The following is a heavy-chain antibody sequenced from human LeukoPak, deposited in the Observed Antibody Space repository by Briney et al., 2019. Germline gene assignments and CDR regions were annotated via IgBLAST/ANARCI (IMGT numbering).Heavy chain of an antibody. CDR1: GFTLRSYA. V-gene: IGHV3-21*01. CDR2: ISRSSSYI. D-gene: IGHD3-9*01. CDR3: ARDWPPADYDILTGGPDY. J-gene: IGHJ4*02. Sequence: PGGSLRLSCTASGFTLRSYAMSWVRQAPGKGLEWVSSISRSSSYIYYADSVKGRFNVSRDNAKNSLYLQMSSLRAEDTAVYYCARDWPPADYDILTGGPDYWGQGTLVTVSS.